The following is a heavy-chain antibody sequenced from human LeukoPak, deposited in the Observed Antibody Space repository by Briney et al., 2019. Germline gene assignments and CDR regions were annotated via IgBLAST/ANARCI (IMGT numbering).Heavy chain of an antibody. CDR2: IKQDGSAK. J-gene: IGHJ3*02. CDR3: AKDMAPYYDILTGYLSTHAFDI. V-gene: IGHV3-7*03. CDR1: GFTFSSYW. D-gene: IGHD3-9*01. Sequence: GGSLRLSCVASGFTFSSYWMNWVRQAPGKGLEWVANIKQDGSAKYYVDSVKGRFTISRDNAKNSLHLQMNSLRAEDTALYYCAKDMAPYYDILTGYLSTHAFDIWGQGTMVTVSS.